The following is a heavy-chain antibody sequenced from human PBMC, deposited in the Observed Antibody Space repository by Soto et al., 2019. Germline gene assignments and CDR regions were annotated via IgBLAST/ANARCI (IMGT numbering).Heavy chain of an antibody. V-gene: IGHV4-31*03. CDR3: ARAYCGGDCSLDY. CDR2: IYYSGST. Sequence: SETLSLTSTASGGSISSAVLYWSWILQHPGTGLEWIVYIYYSGSTYYNPSLKSRVTISVDTSKNQFSLKLSSVTAADTAVYYCARAYCGGDCSLDYWGQGTLVTDS. D-gene: IGHD2-21*02. CDR1: GGSISSAVLY. J-gene: IGHJ4*02.